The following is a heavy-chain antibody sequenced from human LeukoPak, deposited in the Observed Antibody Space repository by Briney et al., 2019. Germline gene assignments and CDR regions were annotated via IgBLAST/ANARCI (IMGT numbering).Heavy chain of an antibody. CDR2: ITSSSTNI. Sequence: GRSLRLSCAASGFTFSTYNMNWVRQAPGKGLEWVSHITSSSTNIYYADSVKGRFTISRDNAKSALFLQMNSLRDEDTAVYYCATSGNYYLKYWGQGTLVTVSS. D-gene: IGHD1-26*01. V-gene: IGHV3-48*02. J-gene: IGHJ4*02. CDR3: ATSGNYYLKY. CDR1: GFTFSTYN.